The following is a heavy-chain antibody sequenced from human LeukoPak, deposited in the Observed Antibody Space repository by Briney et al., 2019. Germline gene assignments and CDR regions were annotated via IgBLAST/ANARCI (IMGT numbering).Heavy chain of an antibody. Sequence: PSETLSLTCTVSGGSISSSSYYWSWIRQPPGKGLEWIGEINHSGSTNYNPSLKSRVTISVDTSKNQFSLKLSSVTAADTAVYYCARRSGRITIFGVVTAMDVWGQGTTVTVSS. V-gene: IGHV4-39*07. CDR3: ARRSGRITIFGVVTAMDV. CDR1: GGSISSSSYY. D-gene: IGHD3-3*01. CDR2: INHSGST. J-gene: IGHJ6*02.